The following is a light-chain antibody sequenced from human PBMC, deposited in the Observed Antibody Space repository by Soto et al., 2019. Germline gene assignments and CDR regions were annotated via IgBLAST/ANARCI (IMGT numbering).Light chain of an antibody. CDR3: QESYSSPYF. V-gene: IGKV1-39*01. CDR2: GAS. Sequence: DLRLTQSPASLSASVGDRVSITCRTSRSISRYLNWYQQKLGKAPKLLIYGASTLQGGVPSRFSGSGSGTDFTLTISGLQPEDFATYYCQESYSSPYFFGQRTKLEMK. CDR1: RSISRY. J-gene: IGKJ2*01.